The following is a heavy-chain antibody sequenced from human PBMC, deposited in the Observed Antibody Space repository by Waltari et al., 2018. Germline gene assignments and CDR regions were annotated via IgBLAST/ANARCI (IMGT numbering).Heavy chain of an antibody. J-gene: IGHJ4*02. V-gene: IGHV1-2*06. Sequence: VQLVQSGAEVKKPGASVKVSCKASGYTFTGYYMHWVRQATGQGLEWMGRINPNSGGTNYAQKFQGRVTMTRDTSISTAYMELSRLRSDDTAVYYCARVPRYCGGDCYSDYFDYWGQGTLVTVSS. CDR2: INPNSGGT. D-gene: IGHD2-21*01. CDR3: ARVPRYCGGDCYSDYFDY. CDR1: GYTFTGYY.